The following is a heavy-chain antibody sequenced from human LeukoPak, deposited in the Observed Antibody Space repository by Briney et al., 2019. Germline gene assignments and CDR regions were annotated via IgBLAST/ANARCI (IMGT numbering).Heavy chain of an antibody. Sequence: GGSLRLSCAASGFTFSIYAMSWVRQAPGKGLEWVSAISGSGGSTYYADSVKGRFTISRDNSKNTLYLQMNSLRAEDTAVYYCAKANVDTAMVKYYFDYWGQGTLVTVSS. V-gene: IGHV3-23*01. J-gene: IGHJ4*02. CDR2: ISGSGGST. CDR1: GFTFSIYA. D-gene: IGHD5-18*01. CDR3: AKANVDTAMVKYYFDY.